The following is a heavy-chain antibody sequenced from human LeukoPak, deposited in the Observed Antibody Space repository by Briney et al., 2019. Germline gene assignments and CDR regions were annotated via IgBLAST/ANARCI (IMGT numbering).Heavy chain of an antibody. CDR1: GYTFTVYY. D-gene: IGHD2-2*01. J-gene: IGHJ4*02. CDR3: ARIGYCSSTSCYDY. V-gene: IGHV1-2*02. CDR2: INPNSGGT. Sequence: ASVKVSCKASGYTFTVYYMHWVRQAPGQGLEWMGWINPNSGGTNYAQKFQGRVTMTRDTSISTAYMELSRLRSDDTAVYYCARIGYCSSTSCYDYWGQGTLVTVSS.